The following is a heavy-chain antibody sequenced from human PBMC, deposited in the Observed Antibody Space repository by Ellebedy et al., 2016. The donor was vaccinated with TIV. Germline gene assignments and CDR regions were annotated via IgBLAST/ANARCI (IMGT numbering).Heavy chain of an antibody. CDR3: VRFHRGAPFVDYLYYMDV. D-gene: IGHD2-21*01. J-gene: IGHJ6*03. V-gene: IGHV3-21*01. Sequence: GESLKISCAASAFVYGGFCMTWVRQAPGQGLEWVSSIDSNGGDTHYADSVKGRFTISRDNARNSLYLQMNSLRVEDTAVYYCVRFHRGAPFVDYLYYMDVWGKGTTVIVSS. CDR2: IDSNGGDT. CDR1: AFVYGGFC.